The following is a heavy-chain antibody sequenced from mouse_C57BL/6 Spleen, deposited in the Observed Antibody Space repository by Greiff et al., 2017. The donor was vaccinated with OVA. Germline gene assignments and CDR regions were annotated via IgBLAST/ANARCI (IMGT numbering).Heavy chain of an antibody. D-gene: IGHD4-1*01. V-gene: IGHV5-16*02. Sequence: EVKLVESEGGLVQPGSSMKLSCTASGFTFSDYYMAWVRQVPEKGLEWVANINYDGSSTYYLDSLKSRFIISRDNAKNILYLQMSSLKSEDTATYYCARRDGTRGYFDVWGTGTTVTVSS. CDR3: ARRDGTRGYFDV. CDR1: GFTFSDYY. J-gene: IGHJ1*03. CDR2: INYDGSST.